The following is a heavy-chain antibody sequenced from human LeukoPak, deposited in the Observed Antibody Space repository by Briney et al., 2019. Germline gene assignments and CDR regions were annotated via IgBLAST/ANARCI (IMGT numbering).Heavy chain of an antibody. D-gene: IGHD3-22*01. CDR3: ARELYYDSSGYPKPVLDY. CDR1: GGSISSYY. Sequence: SETLSLTCTVSGGSISSYYWSWIRQPPGKGLEWIGYIYYSGSTNYNPSLKSRVTISVDTSKNQFSLKLSSVTAADTAVYYCARELYYDSSGYPKPVLDYWGQGTLVTVSS. V-gene: IGHV4-59*12. CDR2: IYYSGST. J-gene: IGHJ4*02.